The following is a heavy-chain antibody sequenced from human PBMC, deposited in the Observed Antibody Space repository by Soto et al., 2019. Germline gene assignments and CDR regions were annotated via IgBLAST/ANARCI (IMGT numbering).Heavy chain of an antibody. V-gene: IGHV3-23*01. CDR3: VKVRGGFYTYYFDY. D-gene: IGHD3-10*01. Sequence: GGSLRLSCAASGFIFSSYAMNWVRQTPGKGLEWVSGISGSGVSTYYADSVKGRFSISRDNSKNTLYLQMNSLRAEDTAIYYCVKVRGGFYTYYFDYWGQGTLVTVSS. CDR2: ISGSGVST. J-gene: IGHJ4*02. CDR1: GFIFSSYA.